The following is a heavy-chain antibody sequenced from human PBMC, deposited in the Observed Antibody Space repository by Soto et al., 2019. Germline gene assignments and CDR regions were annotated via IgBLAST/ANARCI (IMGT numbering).Heavy chain of an antibody. CDR3: ARRAFCGGDCTARPQDYYGMDV. CDR1: GYSFTSYW. V-gene: IGHV5-51*01. D-gene: IGHD2-21*02. CDR2: IYPGDSDT. Sequence: GESLKISCKGSGYSFTSYWIGWVRQMPGKGLEWMGIIYPGDSDTRYSPSFQGQVTISADKSITTAYPQWSSLKASDTAIYYCARRAFCGGDCTARPQDYYGMDVWGRGTAVTVSS. J-gene: IGHJ6*02.